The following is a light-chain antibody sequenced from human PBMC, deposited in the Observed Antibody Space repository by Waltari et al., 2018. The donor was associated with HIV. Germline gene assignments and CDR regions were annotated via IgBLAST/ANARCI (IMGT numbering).Light chain of an antibody. V-gene: IGKV3-11*01. CDR3: QKYYNTPPT. J-gene: IGKJ2*01. Sequence: EIVLTQSPATLSLSPGERATLSCRASQSVSSYLAWYQQKPGQDPRRLIYDAANRATGIPARFSGSGSGTDFTRTISSLQAEDVAVYYCQKYYNTPPTFGQGTKLEI. CDR1: QSVSSY. CDR2: DAA.